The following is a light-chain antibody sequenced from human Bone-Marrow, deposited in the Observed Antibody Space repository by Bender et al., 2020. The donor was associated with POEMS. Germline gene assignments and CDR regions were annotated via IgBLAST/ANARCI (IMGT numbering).Light chain of an antibody. CDR1: SSDVGGYKY. CDR3: CSYGGNNNLL. V-gene: IGLV2-8*01. J-gene: IGLJ2*01. CDR2: DVN. Sequence: QSALTQPASVSASPGQSVTISCTGTSSDVGGYKYVSWYQQLPGKAPKFIIYDVNKRPSGVPDRFSGSKSGNTASLTVSGLQAEDEATYYCCSYGGNNNLLFGGGTKLTVL.